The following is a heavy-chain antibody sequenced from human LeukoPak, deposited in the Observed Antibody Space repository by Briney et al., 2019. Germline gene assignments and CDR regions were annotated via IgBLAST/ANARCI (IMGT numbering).Heavy chain of an antibody. CDR3: ARYVVSGAGRYYFDY. CDR2: IYNSANT. J-gene: IGHJ4*02. V-gene: IGHV4-39*01. D-gene: IGHD3-10*01. Sequence: SETLSLTCTVSGDSISSSSYCWDWIRQPPGKGLEWIVNIYNSANTHYNPSLKTRVTISVDTSKNQFSLRLSSVTAADTAVYLCARYVVSGAGRYYFDYWGQGSLVTVSS. CDR1: GDSISSSSYC.